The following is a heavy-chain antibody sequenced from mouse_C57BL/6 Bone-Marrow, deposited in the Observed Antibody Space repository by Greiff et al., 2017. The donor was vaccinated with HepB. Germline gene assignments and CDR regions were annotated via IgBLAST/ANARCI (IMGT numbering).Heavy chain of an antibody. CDR1: GYTFTDYY. CDR2: IYPGSGNT. V-gene: IGHV1-76*01. CDR3: ARGDYGSSFWFAY. Sequence: QVQLKQSGAELVRPGASVKLSCKASGYTFTDYYINWVKQRPGQGLEWIARIYPGSGNTYYNEKFKGKATLTAEKSSSTAYMQLSSLTSEDSAVYFCARGDYGSSFWFAYWGQGTLVTVSA. J-gene: IGHJ3*01. D-gene: IGHD1-1*01.